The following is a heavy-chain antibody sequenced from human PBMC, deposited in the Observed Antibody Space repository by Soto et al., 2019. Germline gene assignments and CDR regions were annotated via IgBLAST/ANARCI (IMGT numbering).Heavy chain of an antibody. CDR2: VHYSGST. V-gene: IGHV4-59*11. Sequence: SETLSLTCVVSGGSISSHYWSWIRQPPGSGLEWIVFVHYSGSTNYSPSLKSRVTMSVDTSKNQFFLNLTSVTAADTALYFCARRDYSTSSLGPFDYWGQGILVTVSS. D-gene: IGHD6-6*01. CDR3: ARRDYSTSSLGPFDY. CDR1: GGSISSHY. J-gene: IGHJ4*02.